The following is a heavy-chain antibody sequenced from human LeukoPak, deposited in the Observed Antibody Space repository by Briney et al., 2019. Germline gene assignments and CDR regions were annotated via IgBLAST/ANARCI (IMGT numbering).Heavy chain of an antibody. CDR2: ISSSSSTI. J-gene: IGHJ3*02. Sequence: GGSLRLSCAASGFTFSSYSMNWVRQAPGKGLEWVSYISSSSSTIYYADSVKGRFTISRDNAKNSLYLQMNSLRDEDTAVYYCARVMPLNYGDYKRGAFDIWGQGKMVTVSS. V-gene: IGHV3-48*02. CDR3: ARVMPLNYGDYKRGAFDI. CDR1: GFTFSSYS. D-gene: IGHD4-17*01.